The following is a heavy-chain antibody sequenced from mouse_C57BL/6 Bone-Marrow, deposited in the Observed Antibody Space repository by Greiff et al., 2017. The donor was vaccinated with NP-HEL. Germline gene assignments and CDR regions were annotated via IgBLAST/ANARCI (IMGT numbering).Heavy chain of an antibody. CDR1: GYTFTSYW. D-gene: IGHD2-5*01. V-gene: IGHV1-69*01. Sequence: VQLQQPGAELVMPGASVKLSCKASGYTFTSYWMHWVKQRPGQGLEWIGEIDPSDSYTNYNQKFKGKSTLTVDKSSSTAYMQLSSLTSEDSAVYYCARDSNYAYWYFDGWGTGTTVTVSS. CDR3: ARDSNYAYWYFDG. J-gene: IGHJ1*03. CDR2: IDPSDSYT.